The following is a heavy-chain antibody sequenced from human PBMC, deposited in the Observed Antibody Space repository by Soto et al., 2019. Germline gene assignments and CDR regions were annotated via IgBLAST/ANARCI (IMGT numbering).Heavy chain of an antibody. Sequence: SETLSLTCTVSRVSINSYYWSWIRQPPGKGLEWIGYIYYSGSTNYNPSLKSRVTISVDTSKNQFSLKLSSVTAADTAVYYCARSDGRYWGQGTLVTVSS. J-gene: IGHJ4*02. CDR1: RVSINSYY. CDR3: ARSDGRY. V-gene: IGHV4-59*01. CDR2: IYYSGST.